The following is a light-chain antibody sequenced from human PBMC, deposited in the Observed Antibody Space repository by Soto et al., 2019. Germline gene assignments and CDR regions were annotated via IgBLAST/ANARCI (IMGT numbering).Light chain of an antibody. Sequence: QSVLTQPPSASGSPGQSVAVSCTGTSSDIGNYNFVSWYQQHPGKAPKLMIYEVSKRPSGVPDRFSGSKSGNTASLTVSGLQAEDDADYYCSSYGGSNTYVFGTGTKVTVL. CDR2: EVS. CDR3: SSYGGSNTYV. CDR1: SSDIGNYNF. J-gene: IGLJ1*01. V-gene: IGLV2-8*01.